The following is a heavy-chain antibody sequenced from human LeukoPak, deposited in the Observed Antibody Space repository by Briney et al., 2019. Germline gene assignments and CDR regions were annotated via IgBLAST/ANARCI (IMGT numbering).Heavy chain of an antibody. D-gene: IGHD3-3*01. Sequence: WGSLRLSCAASGFTFSSYAMSWVRQAPGKGLEWVSAISGSGGSTYYADSVKGRFTISRDNSKNTLSLQMNSLRAADTAVYYCAKDLRSEKEWLLVYYYYYMAVWGKAPTVTVSS. J-gene: IGHJ6*03. CDR3: AKDLRSEKEWLLVYYYYYMAV. CDR1: GFTFSSYA. V-gene: IGHV3-23*01. CDR2: ISGSGGST.